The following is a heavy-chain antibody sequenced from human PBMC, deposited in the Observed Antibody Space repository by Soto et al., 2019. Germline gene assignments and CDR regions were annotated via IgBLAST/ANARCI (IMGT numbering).Heavy chain of an antibody. J-gene: IGHJ5*02. Sequence: QVQLVDSGGGVVQPGRSLRLSCAASGFTFSSYAMHWVRQAPGKGLEWVAVISYDGSNKYYADSVKGRFTISRDNSKNTLYLQMNSLRAEDTAVYYCARDEVRDYGDYFDVFDPWGQGTLVTVSS. V-gene: IGHV3-30-3*01. D-gene: IGHD4-17*01. CDR3: ARDEVRDYGDYFDVFDP. CDR2: ISYDGSNK. CDR1: GFTFSSYA.